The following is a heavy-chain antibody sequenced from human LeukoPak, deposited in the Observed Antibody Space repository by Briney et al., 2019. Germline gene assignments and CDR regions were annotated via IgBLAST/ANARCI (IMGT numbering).Heavy chain of an antibody. J-gene: IGHJ4*02. Sequence: SETLSLTCAVYGDSFSGYYCSWIRQSPGTRLEWIGEVNDRGTTNYNPNLKSRVTISVVTSSNQFSLRLTSVTAADTAIYFCATRRGGPYPYYFDHWDQGALVTVSS. CDR2: VNDRGTT. V-gene: IGHV4-34*01. D-gene: IGHD2-15*01. CDR1: GDSFSGYY. CDR3: ATRRGGPYPYYFDH.